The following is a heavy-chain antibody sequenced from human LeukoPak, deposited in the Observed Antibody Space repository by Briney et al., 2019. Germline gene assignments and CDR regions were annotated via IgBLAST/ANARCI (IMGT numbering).Heavy chain of an antibody. CDR2: SGSGANT. J-gene: IGHJ6*03. D-gene: IGHD3-3*01. V-gene: IGHV3-21*01. CDR3: AREGYYDFWSGYYPTYYYYYYMDV. Sequence: PGGSLRLSCAASGFTFSNYAMSWVRQAPGKGLEWVISGSGANTYYADSVKGRFTISRDNAKNSLYLQMNSLRAEDTAVYYCAREGYYDFWSGYYPTYYYYYYMDVWGKGTTVTVSS. CDR1: GFTFSNYA.